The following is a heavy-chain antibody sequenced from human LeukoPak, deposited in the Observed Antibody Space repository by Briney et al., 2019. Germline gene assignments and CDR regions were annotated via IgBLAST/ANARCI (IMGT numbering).Heavy chain of an antibody. J-gene: IGHJ4*02. CDR2: ISSSSSYI. D-gene: IGHD3-9*01. CDR3: ARDRTYYDILTGYSY. CDR1: GFTFSSYA. V-gene: IGHV3-21*01. Sequence: GGSLRLSCAASGFTFSSYAMSWVRQAPGKGLEWVSSISSSSSYIYYADSVKGRFTISRDNAKNSLYLQMNSLRAEDTAVYYCARDRTYYDILTGYSYWGQGTLVTVSS.